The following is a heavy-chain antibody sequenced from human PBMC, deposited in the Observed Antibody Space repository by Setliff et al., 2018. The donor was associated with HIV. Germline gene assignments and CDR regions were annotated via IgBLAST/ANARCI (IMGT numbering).Heavy chain of an antibody. CDR2: IRQDGTDK. J-gene: IGHJ3*01. D-gene: IGHD6-19*01. V-gene: IGHV3-7*01. CDR3: ARDHTDGWYHGEHAACDL. CDR1: GASISSGGYY. Sequence: ETLSLTCTVSGASISSGGYYWNWIRQLPGKGLEWVAKIRQDGTDKYYVDSVKGRFTISRDNAKNSLYLQMNSLRAEDTAVYYCARDHTDGWYHGEHAACDLWGQGTVVTVS.